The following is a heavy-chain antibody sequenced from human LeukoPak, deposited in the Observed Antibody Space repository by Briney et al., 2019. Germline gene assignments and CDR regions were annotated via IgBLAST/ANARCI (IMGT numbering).Heavy chain of an antibody. CDR2: IYYSGST. CDR1: GSSISTGGYY. CDR3: VRGRGDYYDSSGGYYFDF. J-gene: IGHJ4*02. Sequence: PSETLSLTRTVSGSSISTGGYYWSWIRQRPEKGLEWIGYIYYSGSTYYNPSLKSRVTISEDTSTNQFSLKLSSVTAADTAVYYCVRGRGDYYDSSGGYYFDFWGQGTLVTVSS. V-gene: IGHV4-31*03. D-gene: IGHD3-22*01.